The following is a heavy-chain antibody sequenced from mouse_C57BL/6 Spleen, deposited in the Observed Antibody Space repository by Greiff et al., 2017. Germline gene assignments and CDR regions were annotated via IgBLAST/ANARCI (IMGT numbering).Heavy chain of an antibody. J-gene: IGHJ1*03. CDR3: ARGNYGSTYWYFDV. CDR2: IHPNSGST. V-gene: IGHV1-64*01. Sequence: QVQLQQPGAELVQPGASVQLSCKASGFTFTSYWMHWVKQRPGQGLEWIGMIHPNSGSTNYNEKFKSKATLTVDKSSSTAYMQLSSLTSEDSAVYYCARGNYGSTYWYFDVWGTGTTVTVSS. D-gene: IGHD1-1*01. CDR1: GFTFTSYW.